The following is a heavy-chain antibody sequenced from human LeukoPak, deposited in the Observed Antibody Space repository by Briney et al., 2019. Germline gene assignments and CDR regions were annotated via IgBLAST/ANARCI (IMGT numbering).Heavy chain of an antibody. Sequence: AGGPLRLSCAASGFTFSSYAMSWVRQAPGKGLEWVSAISGSGGSTYYADSVKGRFTISRDNSKNTLYLQMNSLRAEDTAVYYCAKGTITFGGVIVQPLHYWGQGTLVTVSS. V-gene: IGHV3-23*01. CDR2: ISGSGGST. J-gene: IGHJ4*02. D-gene: IGHD3-16*02. CDR1: GFTFSSYA. CDR3: AKGTITFGGVIVQPLHY.